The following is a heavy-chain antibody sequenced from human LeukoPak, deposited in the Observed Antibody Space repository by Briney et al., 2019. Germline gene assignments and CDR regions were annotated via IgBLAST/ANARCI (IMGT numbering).Heavy chain of an antibody. CDR3: ARGRPWEPLLLDY. Sequence: SETLSLTCTVSGGSISSYYWSWIRQPPGKGLEWIGYIYYSGSTNYNPYLKSRVTISVDTSKNQFSLKLSSVTVADTAVYYCARGRPWEPLLLDYWGQGTLVTVSS. D-gene: IGHD2-15*01. CDR2: IYYSGST. V-gene: IGHV4-59*01. CDR1: GGSISSYY. J-gene: IGHJ4*02.